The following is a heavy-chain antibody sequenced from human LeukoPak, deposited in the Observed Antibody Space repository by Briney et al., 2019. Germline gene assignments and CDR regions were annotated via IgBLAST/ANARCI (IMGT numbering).Heavy chain of an antibody. D-gene: IGHD3-22*01. V-gene: IGHV4-59*01. CDR3: ARDRYYDSSGYYYPHYFDY. CDR2: IYYSGST. CDR1: GGSISSYY. J-gene: IGHJ4*02. Sequence: PSETLSLTCTVSGGSISSYYWSWIRQPPGKGLEWIGYIYYSGSTNYNPSLKSRVTLSVDTSKNQFSLKLSSVTAADTAVYYCARDRYYDSSGYYYPHYFDYWGQGTLVTVSS.